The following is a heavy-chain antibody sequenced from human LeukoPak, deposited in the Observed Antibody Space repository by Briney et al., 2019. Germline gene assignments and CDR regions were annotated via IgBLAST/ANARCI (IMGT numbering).Heavy chain of an antibody. CDR2: INPNSGGT. V-gene: IGHV1-2*02. Sequence: ASVKVSCKASGYTFTGYYMHWVRQAPGQGLEWMGWINPNSGGTNYAQKFQGRVTMTRDTPISTAYMELSRLRSDDTAVYYCARDLSITMVRGVIPLGYWGQGTLVTVSS. CDR1: GYTFTGYY. CDR3: ARDLSITMVRGVIPLGY. D-gene: IGHD3-10*01. J-gene: IGHJ4*02.